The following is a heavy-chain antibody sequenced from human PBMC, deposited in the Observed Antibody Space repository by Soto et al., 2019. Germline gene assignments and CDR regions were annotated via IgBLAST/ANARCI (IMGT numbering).Heavy chain of an antibody. CDR1: GGSFNTIY. CDR2: VHYSGTT. J-gene: IGHJ5*02. D-gene: IGHD3-10*01. CDR3: AAYHGAGTYSGWVDP. V-gene: IGHV4-59*01. Sequence: SETLSLTCTVSGGSFNTIYWSWVRQPPGEGLEWIGCVHYSGTTNYNPSRKSRVTMSLDTSKNQFSLNLNSVTAADTALYYCAAYHGAGTYSGWVDPWGQGTLVTVSS.